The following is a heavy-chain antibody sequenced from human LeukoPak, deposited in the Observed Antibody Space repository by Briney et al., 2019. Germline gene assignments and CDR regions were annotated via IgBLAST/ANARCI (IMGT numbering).Heavy chain of an antibody. V-gene: IGHV4-34*01. CDR3: VGRSY. J-gene: IGHJ4*02. CDR2: INHSGST. CDR1: GGSFSGYY. Sequence: SETLSLTCAVYGGSFSGYYCSWVRQPPGKGLEWIGEINHSGSTNYNPSLKSRVTISIDTSKNQFSLKLSSVTAADTAVYCAVGRSYWGQGTLVTVSS.